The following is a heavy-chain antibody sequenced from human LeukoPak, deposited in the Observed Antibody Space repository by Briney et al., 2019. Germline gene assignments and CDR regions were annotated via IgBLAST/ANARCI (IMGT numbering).Heavy chain of an antibody. CDR1: GGSISSSSYY. Sequence: SETLSLTCTVSGGSISSSSYYWGWIRQPPGKGLEWIGSIYYSGSTYYNPSLKSRVTISVDTSKNQFSLKLSSVTAADTAVYYCARGRQVAVAGMWDYWGQGTLVTVSS. CDR2: IYYSGST. J-gene: IGHJ4*02. D-gene: IGHD6-19*01. CDR3: ARGRQVAVAGMWDY. V-gene: IGHV4-39*01.